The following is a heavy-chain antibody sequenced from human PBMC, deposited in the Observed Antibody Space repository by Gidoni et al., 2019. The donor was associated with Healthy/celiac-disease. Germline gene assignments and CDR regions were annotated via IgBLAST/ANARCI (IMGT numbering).Heavy chain of an antibody. J-gene: IGHJ4*02. CDR2: ISAYNGNT. D-gene: IGHD3-22*01. CDR3: ARALYYYDSSGYRKDFDY. Sequence: QVQLVQSGAEVTKPGASVKVSCKASGYTFTSYAISWVRQAPGQGLEWMGWISAYNGNTNYAQKLQGRVTMTTDTSASTAYMELRSLRSDDTAVYYCARALYYYDSSGYRKDFDYWGQGTLVTVSS. V-gene: IGHV1-18*01. CDR1: GYTFTSYA.